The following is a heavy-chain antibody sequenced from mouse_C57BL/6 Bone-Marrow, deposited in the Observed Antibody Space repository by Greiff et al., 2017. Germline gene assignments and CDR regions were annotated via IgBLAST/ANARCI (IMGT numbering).Heavy chain of an antibody. CDR2: INPSSGYT. CDR1: GYTFTSYW. J-gene: IGHJ3*01. D-gene: IGHD4-1*01. CDR3: ARRVTGTGAWFAY. V-gene: IGHV1-7*01. Sequence: QVQLKESGAELAKPGASVKLSCKASGYTFTSYWMHWVKQRPGQGLEWIGYINPSSGYTKYNQKFKDKATLTADKSSSTAYMQLSSLTYEDSAGYYCARRVTGTGAWFAYWGQGTLVTVSA.